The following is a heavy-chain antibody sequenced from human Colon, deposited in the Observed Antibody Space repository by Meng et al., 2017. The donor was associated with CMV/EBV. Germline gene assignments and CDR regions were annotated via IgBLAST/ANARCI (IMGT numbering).Heavy chain of an antibody. Sequence: GGSLRLSCAASGFTFSDYDMSWARQAPGKGLEWVSTITGSGVRTHYADSVKGRFTISRDNSKNTLYLQMNSLRAEDTAVYYCDASDYWGQGTQVTVSS. CDR2: ITGSGVRT. CDR1: GFTFSDYD. D-gene: IGHD6-6*01. J-gene: IGHJ4*02. V-gene: IGHV3-23*01. CDR3: DASDY.